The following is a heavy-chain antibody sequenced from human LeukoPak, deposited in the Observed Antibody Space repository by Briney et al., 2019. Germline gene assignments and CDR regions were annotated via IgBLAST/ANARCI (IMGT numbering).Heavy chain of an antibody. CDR2: ISDNSGNT. V-gene: IGHV3-23*01. D-gene: IGHD3-10*01. CDR3: ARLSGLMVRGAPLDY. J-gene: IGHJ4*02. Sequence: GGSLRLSCAASGFTFSSFAMSWVRQAPGQGLEWVSAISDNSGNTYYADSVKGRFTISRDNSENTAYLQMNSLKTEDTAVYYCARLSGLMVRGAPLDYWGQGALVTVSS. CDR1: GFTFSSFA.